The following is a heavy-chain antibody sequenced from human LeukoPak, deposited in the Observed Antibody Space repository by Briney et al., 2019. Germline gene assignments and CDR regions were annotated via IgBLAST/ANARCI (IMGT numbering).Heavy chain of an antibody. D-gene: IGHD3-10*02. Sequence: GGSLRPSCAASGFTLSKYWMHWVRQAPGKGLAWVSRISSDGTTTAYADSVKGRFTISRDSAKNMLYLQMNSLRVEDTAMYYCASPGDNYAVLGLDYWGQRTLVTVSS. V-gene: IGHV3-74*01. CDR2: ISSDGTTT. CDR3: ASPGDNYAVLGLDY. CDR1: GFTLSKYW. J-gene: IGHJ4*02.